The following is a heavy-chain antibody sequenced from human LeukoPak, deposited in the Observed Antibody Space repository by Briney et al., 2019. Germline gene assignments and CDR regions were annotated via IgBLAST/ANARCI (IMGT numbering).Heavy chain of an antibody. CDR3: ARVWQYDWFDP. D-gene: IGHD6-19*01. CDR2: ISAYNGNT. V-gene: IGHV1-18*01. CDR1: GYTFTSYG. Sequence: GASVKVSCKASGYTFTSYGISWVRQAPGQGLEWMGWISAYNGNTNYAQKLPGRVTMTTDTTTSTAYMELRSLRSDDTAVYYRARVWQYDWFDPWGQGTLVTVSS. J-gene: IGHJ5*02.